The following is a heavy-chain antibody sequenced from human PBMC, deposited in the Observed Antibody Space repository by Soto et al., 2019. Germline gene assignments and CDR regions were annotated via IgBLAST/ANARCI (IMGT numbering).Heavy chain of an antibody. Sequence: PGGSLRLSCATSGFSFSGSAVHWVRQASGKGLEWVGRIRSEAYSFATAYAASVKGRFTISRDDSKNTAYLQMNSLKTEDTAVYYCARGYFSSTSCYLDYWGQGTQVTVSS. V-gene: IGHV3-73*01. CDR1: GFSFSGSA. CDR3: ARGYFSSTSCYLDY. J-gene: IGHJ4*02. CDR2: IRSEAYSFAT. D-gene: IGHD2-2*01.